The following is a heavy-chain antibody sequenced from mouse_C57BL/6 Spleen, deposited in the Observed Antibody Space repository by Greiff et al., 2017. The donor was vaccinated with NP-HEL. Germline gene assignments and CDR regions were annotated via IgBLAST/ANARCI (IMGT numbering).Heavy chain of an antibody. CDR1: GFTFSSYT. CDR3: AREVLPRGLYFDY. D-gene: IGHD2-12*01. Sequence: EVMLVESGGGLVKPGGSLKLSCAASGFTFSSYTMSWVRQTPEKRLEWVATISGGGGNTYYPDSVKGRFTISRDNAKNTLYLQMSSLRSEDTALYYCAREVLPRGLYFDYWGQGTTLTVSS. J-gene: IGHJ2*01. CDR2: ISGGGGNT. V-gene: IGHV5-9*01.